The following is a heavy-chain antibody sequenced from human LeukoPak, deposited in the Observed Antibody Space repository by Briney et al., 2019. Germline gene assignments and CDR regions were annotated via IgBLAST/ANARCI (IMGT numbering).Heavy chain of an antibody. J-gene: IGHJ4*02. CDR2: INHSGST. V-gene: IGHV4-34*01. Sequence: SETLSLTCAVYGESFSGYYWSWIRQPPGKGLEWIGEINHSGSTNYNPSLKSRVTISVDTSKNQFSLKLSSVTAADTAVYYCARVAFYDYVWGSYRPFDYWGQGTLVTVSS. D-gene: IGHD3-16*02. CDR1: GESFSGYY. CDR3: ARVAFYDYVWGSYRPFDY.